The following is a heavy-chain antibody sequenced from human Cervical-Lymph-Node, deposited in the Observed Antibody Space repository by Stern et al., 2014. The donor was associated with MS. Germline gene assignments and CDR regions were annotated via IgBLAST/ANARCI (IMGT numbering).Heavy chain of an antibody. CDR3: ARSSSPSPYYYYGMDV. CDR2: IWYDGSNK. D-gene: IGHD6-13*01. Sequence: VQLVESGGGVVQPGRSLRLSCAESGFTFSSYGMHWVRQATGKGLEWVAVIWYDGSNKSYAYSVKGRFTISRDNSKNTLYLQMKSLRAEDTSVYYCARSSSPSPYYYYGMDVWGQGTTVTVSS. CDR1: GFTFSSYG. V-gene: IGHV3-33*01. J-gene: IGHJ6*02.